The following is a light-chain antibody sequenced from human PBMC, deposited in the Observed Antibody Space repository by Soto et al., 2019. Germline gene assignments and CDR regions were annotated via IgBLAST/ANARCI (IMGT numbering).Light chain of an antibody. CDR3: QQYNNWPQT. V-gene: IGKV3-15*01. J-gene: IGKJ1*01. CDR1: QSVSSN. CDR2: LAS. Sequence: EIVMTQSPTTLSVSPGERATVSCRASQSVSSNLAWYQQKPGQAPRLLIYLASTRATGIPARFSGSGSGTEFTLTISSLQSEDFAVYYCQQYNNWPQTFGQGTKVEIK.